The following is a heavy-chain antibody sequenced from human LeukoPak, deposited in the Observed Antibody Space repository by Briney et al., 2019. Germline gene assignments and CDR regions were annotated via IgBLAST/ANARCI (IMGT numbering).Heavy chain of an antibody. J-gene: IGHJ6*03. CDR2: ISTSSSYI. V-gene: IGHV3-21*01. CDR3: ARDYCANGVCPFFYYYYYMDV. D-gene: IGHD2-8*01. CDR1: GFTFSSYS. Sequence: WGSLRLSCAASGFTFSSYSMNWVRQAPGKGLEWVSSISTSSSYIYYADSVKGRFTISRDNAKNSVYLQMDSLTAEDTAVYYCARDYCANGVCPFFYYYYYMDVWGKGTTVTVSS.